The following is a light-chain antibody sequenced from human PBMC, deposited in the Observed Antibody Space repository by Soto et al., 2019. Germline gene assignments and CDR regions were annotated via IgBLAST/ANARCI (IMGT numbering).Light chain of an antibody. J-gene: IGLJ3*02. CDR2: NNN. V-gene: IGLV1-44*01. CDR1: SSNIGSNN. Sequence: QFVLTQPPSASGTPGQRVTISCSGSSSNIGSNNVNWYQQLPGTAPKLLIYNNNQRPSGVPDRFSGSKSATSASLAISGLQSEDEADYHCAAWDDGLNGWVFGGGTKLTVL. CDR3: AAWDDGLNGWV.